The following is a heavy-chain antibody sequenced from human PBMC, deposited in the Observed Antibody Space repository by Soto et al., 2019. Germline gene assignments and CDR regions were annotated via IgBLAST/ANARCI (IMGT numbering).Heavy chain of an antibody. V-gene: IGHV1-69*13. CDR2: IIPIFGTA. CDR3: ARERGRDGSGAFDY. CDR1: GGTFSSYA. D-gene: IGHD2-15*01. Sequence: SVKVSCKASGGTFSSYAISWVRQVPGQGLERMGGIIPIFGTANYAQKFQGRVTITADESTSTAYMELSSLRSEDTAVYYCARERGRDGSGAFDYWGQGTLVTVSS. J-gene: IGHJ4*02.